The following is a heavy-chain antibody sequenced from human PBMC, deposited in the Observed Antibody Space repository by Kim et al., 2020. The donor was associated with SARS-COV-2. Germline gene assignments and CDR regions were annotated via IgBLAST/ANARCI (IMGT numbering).Heavy chain of an antibody. CDR2: INHSGST. Sequence: SETLSLTCAVYGGSFSGYYWSWIRQPPGKGLEWIGEINHSGSTNYNPSLKSRVTITVDTSKNQFSLKLSSVTAADTAVYYCARVRVRRTYYYYAMDVWG. J-gene: IGHJ6*02. CDR1: GGSFSGYY. CDR3: ARVRVRRTYYYYAMDV. V-gene: IGHV4-34*01. D-gene: IGHD3-10*01.